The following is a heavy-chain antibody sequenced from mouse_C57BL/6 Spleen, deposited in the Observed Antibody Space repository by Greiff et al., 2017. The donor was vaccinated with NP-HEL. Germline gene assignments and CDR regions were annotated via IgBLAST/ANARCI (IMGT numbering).Heavy chain of an antibody. CDR1: GYTFTSYW. CDR3: ASRGYYGSSWYFDV. Sequence: QVQLQQPGAELVKPGASVKLSCKASGYTFTSYWMHWVKQRPGQGLEWIGMIHPNSGSTNYNEKFKSKATLTVDKSSSTAYMQLSSLTSEDSAVYYCASRGYYGSSWYFDVWGTGTTVTVSS. J-gene: IGHJ1*03. D-gene: IGHD1-1*01. CDR2: IHPNSGST. V-gene: IGHV1-64*01.